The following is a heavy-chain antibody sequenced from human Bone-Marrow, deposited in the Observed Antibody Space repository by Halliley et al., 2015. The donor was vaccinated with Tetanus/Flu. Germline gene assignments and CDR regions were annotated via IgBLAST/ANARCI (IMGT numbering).Heavy chain of an antibody. CDR3: ARGGRGVAYYHGMDV. J-gene: IGHJ6*02. D-gene: IGHD5-12*01. Sequence: RGWITPNSGSRNYAQKFQGWVTMTSDSSSNTVYMEVSRLKSDDTAVFYCARGGRGVAYYHGMDVWGQGATVTVSS. V-gene: IGHV1-2*04. CDR2: ITPNSGSR.